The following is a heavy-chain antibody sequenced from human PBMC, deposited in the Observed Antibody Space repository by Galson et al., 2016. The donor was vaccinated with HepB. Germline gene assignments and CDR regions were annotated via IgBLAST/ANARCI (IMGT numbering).Heavy chain of an antibody. CDR2: FHSWVTT. CDR1: GAPLSNYF. J-gene: IGHJ4*02. CDR3: ARYDVSGRWLDY. Sequence: ETLSLTCSVSGAPLSNYFWTWVRQSPGNGLERIGHFHSWVTTSYNPPLVSWVTLSIDMSKNHFSLSLRSLTAADTAVYLCARYDVSGRWLDYWGQGILVTVSS. V-gene: IGHV4-4*07. D-gene: IGHD3-16*01.